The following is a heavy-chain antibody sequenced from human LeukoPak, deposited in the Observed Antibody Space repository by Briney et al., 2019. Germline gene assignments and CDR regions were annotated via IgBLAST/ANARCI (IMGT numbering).Heavy chain of an antibody. CDR2: IYPGDSDT. CDR1: GYIFTSYW. Sequence: NRGASLQISCNGSGYIFTSYWIGWVRQLPGKGLEWMGIIYPGDSDTRYSPSFQGQVTISADKSISTAYLQWSSLKASDTAMYYCARRHCSSTSCYFDIWGQGTMVTVST. J-gene: IGHJ3*02. V-gene: IGHV5-51*01. D-gene: IGHD2-2*01. CDR3: ARRHCSSTSCYFDI.